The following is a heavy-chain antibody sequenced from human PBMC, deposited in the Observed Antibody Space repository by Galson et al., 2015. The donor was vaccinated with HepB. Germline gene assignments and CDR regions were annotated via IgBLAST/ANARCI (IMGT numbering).Heavy chain of an antibody. D-gene: IGHD3-16*01. V-gene: IGHV3-7*03. J-gene: IGHJ4*02. CDR2: VNLDGSEM. Sequence: SLRLSCAASGFTFSRYAMTWVRQVPGKGLEWVADVNLDGSEMYYADSVKGRFTISRDNAERSVSLHMYSLRAEDTAVYYCAREVMIRTLAHKTPDYWGQGTLVTVSS. CDR3: AREVMIRTLAHKTPDY. CDR1: GFTFSRYA.